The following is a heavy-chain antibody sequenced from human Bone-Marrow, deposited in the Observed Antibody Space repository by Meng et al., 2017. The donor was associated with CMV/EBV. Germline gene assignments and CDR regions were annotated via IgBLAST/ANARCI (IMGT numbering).Heavy chain of an antibody. J-gene: IGHJ4*02. Sequence: SVKVSCKASGGTFSSYAISWVRQAPGQGLEWMGGIIPIFGTANYAQKFQGRVTMTRDTSISTAYMELSRLRSDDTAVYYCARMVGATYYFDYWGQGTLVTVSS. V-gene: IGHV1-69*05. D-gene: IGHD1-26*01. CDR3: ARMVGATYYFDY. CDR1: GGTFSSYA. CDR2: IIPIFGTA.